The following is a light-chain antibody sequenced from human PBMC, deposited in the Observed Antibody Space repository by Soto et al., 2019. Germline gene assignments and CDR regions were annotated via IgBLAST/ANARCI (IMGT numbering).Light chain of an antibody. V-gene: IGKV3-20*01. CDR3: QQYGSSSEIT. CDR2: GAS. J-gene: IGKJ5*01. Sequence: EIVLTRSPGTLSLSPGERVTLSCRASQSVGSSYLAWYQQKPGQAPRLLIYGASSRATGIPDRFSGSGSGTDFTLTISRLEPEDFAVYYCQQYGSSSEITFGQGTRLEIK. CDR1: QSVGSSY.